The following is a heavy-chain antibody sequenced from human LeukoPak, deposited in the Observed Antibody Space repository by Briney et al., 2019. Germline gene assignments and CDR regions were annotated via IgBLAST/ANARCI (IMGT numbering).Heavy chain of an antibody. D-gene: IGHD6-19*01. CDR3: AKRGSGWYEDYYYYMDV. V-gene: IGHV3-48*04. Sequence: GGSLRLSCAASGFTFRNYGMNWVRQAPGKGLEWVSYISSTSTNIAYADSVKGRFTISRDNAKGSLYLQMNSLRAEDTAVYYCAKRGSGWYEDYYYYMDVWGKGTTVTISS. CDR1: GFTFRNYG. CDR2: ISSTSTNI. J-gene: IGHJ6*03.